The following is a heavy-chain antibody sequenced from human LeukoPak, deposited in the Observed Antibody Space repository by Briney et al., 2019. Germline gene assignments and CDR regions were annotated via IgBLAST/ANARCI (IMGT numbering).Heavy chain of an antibody. V-gene: IGHV3-7*01. CDR2: IKQDGSEK. CDR1: GFTFSSYW. J-gene: IGHJ4*02. CDR3: ATNMRVAVAGTWNY. D-gene: IGHD6-19*01. Sequence: GGSLRLSCAASGFTFSSYWMSWVRQTLGKGLGWVAKIKQDGSEKYYVDSVKGRFTISRDNAKNSLYLQMNSLRAEDTAVYYCATNMRVAVAGTWNYWGQGTLVTVSS.